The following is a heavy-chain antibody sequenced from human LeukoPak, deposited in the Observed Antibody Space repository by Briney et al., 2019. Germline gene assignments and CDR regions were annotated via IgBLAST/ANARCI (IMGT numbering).Heavy chain of an antibody. D-gene: IGHD2-15*01. V-gene: IGHV4-31*03. J-gene: IGHJ4*02. CDR2: IYYSGST. CDR3: ARDCSGGSCYDY. Sequence: SETLSLTCTVSGGSISSGGYYWSWIRQHPGRGLEWIGYIYYSGSTYYNPSLKSRVTISVDTSKNQFPLKLSSVTAADTAVYYCARDCSGGSCYDYWGQGTLVTVSS. CDR1: GGSISSGGYY.